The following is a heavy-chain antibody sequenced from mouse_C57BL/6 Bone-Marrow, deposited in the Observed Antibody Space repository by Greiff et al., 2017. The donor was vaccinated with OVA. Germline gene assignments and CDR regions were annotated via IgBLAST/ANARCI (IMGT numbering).Heavy chain of an antibody. Sequence: EVQLQQSVAELVRPGASVKLSCTASGFTFTNTYMNWVKQRPEQGLEWIGRIDPENDNTKYAPKFQGKATMNADTSSNPAYLQLRHLSSEDSAVYCCARGNFGSSFYAMDYWGQGTSVTVSS. CDR3: ARGNFGSSFYAMDY. J-gene: IGHJ4*01. CDR1: GFTFTNTY. D-gene: IGHD1-1*01. V-gene: IGHV14-3*01. CDR2: IDPENDNT.